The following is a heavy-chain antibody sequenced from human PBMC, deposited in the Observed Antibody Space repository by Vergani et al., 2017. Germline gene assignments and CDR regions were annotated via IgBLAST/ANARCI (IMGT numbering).Heavy chain of an antibody. CDR3: ARVWGDYGDLHFDY. D-gene: IGHD4-17*01. V-gene: IGHV4-59*12. CDR2: IYYSGST. J-gene: IGHJ4*02. Sequence: QVQLQESGPGLVKPSETLSLTCTVSGGSISSYYWSWIRQPPGKGLEWIGYIYYSGSTYYNPSLKSRVTISVDTSQNQFSLKLSSVTAADTAVYYCARVWGDYGDLHFDYWGQGTLVTVSS. CDR1: GGSISSYY.